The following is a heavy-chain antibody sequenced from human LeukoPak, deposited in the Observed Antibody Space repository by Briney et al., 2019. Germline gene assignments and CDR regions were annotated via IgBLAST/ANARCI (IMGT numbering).Heavy chain of an antibody. V-gene: IGHV1-18*01. Sequence: SVKVSCKASGYTFTSYGISWVRQAPGQGLEWMGWISAYNGNTNYAQKLQGRVTMTRNTSISTAYMELSSLRSEDTAVYYCAIRRYSSRPYWGQGTLVTVSS. J-gene: IGHJ4*02. D-gene: IGHD6-13*01. CDR2: ISAYNGNT. CDR1: GYTFTSYG. CDR3: AIRRYSSRPY.